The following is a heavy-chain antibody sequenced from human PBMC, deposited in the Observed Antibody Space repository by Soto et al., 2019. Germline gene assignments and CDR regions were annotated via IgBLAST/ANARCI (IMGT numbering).Heavy chain of an antibody. Sequence: PGGSLRLSCAASGFTFRSYGMHWVRQAPGKGLEWVAVISYDGSNKYYADSVKGRFTISRDNSKNTLYLQMNSLRAEDTAVYYCAKDVLTRNGAYCGGDCYSLWGQGTLVTVSS. V-gene: IGHV3-30*18. D-gene: IGHD2-21*02. J-gene: IGHJ4*02. CDR3: AKDVLTRNGAYCGGDCYSL. CDR1: GFTFRSYG. CDR2: ISYDGSNK.